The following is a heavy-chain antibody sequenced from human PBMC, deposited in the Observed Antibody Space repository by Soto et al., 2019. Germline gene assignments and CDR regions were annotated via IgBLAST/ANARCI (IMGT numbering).Heavy chain of an antibody. V-gene: IGHV1-2*02. CDR1: GYTFSGFY. J-gene: IGHJ4*02. D-gene: IGHD6-19*01. Sequence: RASVKVSCKASGYTFSGFYLHWVRQAAGQGREWMGWINPNSCGRKSAERFQGRVTMTRDTSISTAYMELSRLTSDDTAVYYCASAAVTGTAGLDFWGQGTQVTVSS. CDR3: ASAAVTGTAGLDF. CDR2: INPNSCGR.